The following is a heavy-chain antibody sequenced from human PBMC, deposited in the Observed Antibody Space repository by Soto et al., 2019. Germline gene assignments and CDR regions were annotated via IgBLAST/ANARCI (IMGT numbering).Heavy chain of an antibody. CDR1: GGSINSGDYY. CDR3: ARYRYSDSLKEYYFDY. J-gene: IGHJ4*02. D-gene: IGHD3-22*01. Sequence: SETLSLTCTVSGGSINSGDYYFSCIRQPPWKGLEWIGNLYYTGSTYYNPSLKSRVTISVDTSKKQFSLMVTSVTAADTAVYYCARYRYSDSLKEYYFDYWGQGTLVTVSS. V-gene: IGHV4-30-4*01. CDR2: LYYTGST.